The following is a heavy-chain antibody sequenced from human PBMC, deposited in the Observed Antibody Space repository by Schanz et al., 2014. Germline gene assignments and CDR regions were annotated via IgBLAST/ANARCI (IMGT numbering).Heavy chain of an antibody. CDR1: GFSFSNYW. J-gene: IGHJ5*01. Sequence: EVQLVESGGGLVQPGESLRLSCAASGFSFSNYWMSWVRQAPGKGLEWVANIKQDGSEKYYVDSVKGRFTISRDNAKKSLYLQMNSLRADDTAVYYCAKDLYNYGIFDSWGQGTLVTVSS. V-gene: IGHV3-7*05. CDR2: IKQDGSEK. CDR3: AKDLYNYGIFDS. D-gene: IGHD3-16*01.